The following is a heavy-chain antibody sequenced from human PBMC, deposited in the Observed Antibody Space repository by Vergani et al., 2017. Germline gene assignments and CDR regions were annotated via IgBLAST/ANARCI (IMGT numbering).Heavy chain of an antibody. J-gene: IGHJ3*01. Sequence: QLQLVESGGGVVQPGGSLRLSCVASGFAFDTYGMHWVRQAPGKGLEWVAFIRFDGSNKFYSDSVKGRFSIDRDNSKKTHYLQMSGLTGDDTAMYYCARDELRDAFDLWCQGTLVIVSS. D-gene: IGHD2-21*01. CDR2: IRFDGSNK. V-gene: IGHV3-30*02. CDR1: GFAFDTYG. CDR3: ARDELRDAFDL.